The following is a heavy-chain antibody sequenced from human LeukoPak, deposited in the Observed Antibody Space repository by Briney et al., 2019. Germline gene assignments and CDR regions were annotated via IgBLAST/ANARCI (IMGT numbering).Heavy chain of an antibody. CDR2: IYPRDGST. Sequence: ASVKVSCKASGYTFTSNYIHWVRQAPGQGLEWMGMIYPRDGSTSYAQKFQGRVTVTRDTSTSTVHMELSGLRSEDTAVYYCARDQEGFDYWGQGTLVAVSP. CDR1: GYTFTSNY. V-gene: IGHV1-46*01. CDR3: ARDQEGFDY. J-gene: IGHJ4*02.